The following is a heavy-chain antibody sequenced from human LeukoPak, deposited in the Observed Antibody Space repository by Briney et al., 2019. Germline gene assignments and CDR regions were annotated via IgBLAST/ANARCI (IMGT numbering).Heavy chain of an antibody. CDR1: GFTFGDYA. Sequence: PGGSLRLSCTASGFTFGDYAMTWVRQAPGKGLEWIGFIASETYGGTAEYAASVKGRFTISRDDSKSIAYLQMNSLKTEDTAVYYCTRDQTPYYWGQGTLVTVSS. CDR3: TRDQTPYY. J-gene: IGHJ4*02. V-gene: IGHV3-49*04. CDR2: IASETYGGTA.